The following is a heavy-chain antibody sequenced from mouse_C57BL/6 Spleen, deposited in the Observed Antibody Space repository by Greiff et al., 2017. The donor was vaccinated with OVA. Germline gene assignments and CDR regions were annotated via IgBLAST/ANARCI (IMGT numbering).Heavy chain of an antibody. V-gene: IGHV1-55*01. Sequence: QVQLQQPGAELVKPGASVKMSCKASGYTFTSYWIPWVKQRPGQGLEWIGEIYPGSGGTNYNEKFKSKATLTVDTSSSTAYMQLSSLTSEDSAVYACTNYDYDTGFAYWGQGTLVTVSA. CDR2: IYPGSGGT. CDR3: TNYDYDTGFAY. J-gene: IGHJ3*01. CDR1: GYTFTSYW. D-gene: IGHD2-4*01.